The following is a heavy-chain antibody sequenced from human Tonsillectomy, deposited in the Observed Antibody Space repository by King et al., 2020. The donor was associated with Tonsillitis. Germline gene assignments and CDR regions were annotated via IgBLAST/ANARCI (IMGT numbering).Heavy chain of an antibody. CDR3: TTDSPLDY. J-gene: IGHJ4*02. V-gene: IGHV3-15*01. CDR2: IHSQTDGGTA. Sequence: VQLVESGGDLVKPGGSLRLSCAASGFTFNNAWMSWVRQRPGKGLEGVGRIHSQTDGGTADYAASVKDRFTISRDDSKNMLYLQLSSLKSEDTATYYCTTDSPLDYWGQGTLVIVSS. CDR1: GFTFNNAW.